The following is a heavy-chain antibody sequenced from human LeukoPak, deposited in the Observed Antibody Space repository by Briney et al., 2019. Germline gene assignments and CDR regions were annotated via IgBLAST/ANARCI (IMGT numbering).Heavy chain of an antibody. Sequence: SETLSLTCAVYGGSFSGYYWSWIRQPPGKGLEWIGEINRSGSTNYNPSLKSRVTISVDTSKNQFSLKLSSVTAADTAVYYCARGEGPSGGSLTFDYWGQGTLVTVSS. J-gene: IGHJ4*02. CDR1: GGSFSGYY. CDR2: INRSGST. CDR3: ARGEGPSGGSLTFDY. D-gene: IGHD2-15*01. V-gene: IGHV4-34*01.